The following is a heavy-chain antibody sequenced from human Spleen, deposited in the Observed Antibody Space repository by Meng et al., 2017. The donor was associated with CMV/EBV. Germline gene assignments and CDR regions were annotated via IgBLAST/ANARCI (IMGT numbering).Heavy chain of an antibody. V-gene: IGHV3-30-3*01. CDR3: ARSLLWFGELSPSDI. J-gene: IGHJ3*02. CDR2: ISYDGNNK. CDR1: GFTFSSYS. D-gene: IGHD3-10*01. Sequence: GESLKISCAASGFTFSSYSVHWVRQAPGKGLEWVAVISYDGNNKYYAASVRGRFTISRDNSKNTLYLQMTSLRPEDTALYFCARSLLWFGELSPSDIWGQGTIVTVSS.